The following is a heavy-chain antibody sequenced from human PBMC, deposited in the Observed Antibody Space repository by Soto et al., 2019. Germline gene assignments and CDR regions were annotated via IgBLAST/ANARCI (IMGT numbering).Heavy chain of an antibody. CDR1: GGSFSGYY. V-gene: IGHV4-34*01. CDR3: ARSTRWLQQFGMN. D-gene: IGHD5-12*01. J-gene: IGHJ4*02. CDR2: INHSGST. Sequence: SETLSLTCAVYGGSFSGYYWSWIRQPPGKGPEWIGEINHSGSTNYNPSLKSRVTISVDTSKNQFSLKLSSVTAADTAVYYCARSTRWLQQFGMNWGQGTLVTVSS.